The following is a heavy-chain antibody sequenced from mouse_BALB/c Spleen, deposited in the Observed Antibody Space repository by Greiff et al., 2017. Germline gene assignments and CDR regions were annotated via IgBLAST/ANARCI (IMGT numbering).Heavy chain of an antibody. J-gene: IGHJ2*01. CDR3: ARRWLLPYFDY. CDR1: GYTFSSYW. Sequence: VKLQESGAELMKPGASVKISCKATGYTFSSYWIEWVKQRPGHGLEWIGEILPGSGSTNYNEKFKGKATFTADTSSNTAYMQLSSLTSEDSAVYYCARRWLLPYFDYWGQGTTLTVSS. CDR2: ILPGSGST. V-gene: IGHV1-9*01. D-gene: IGHD2-3*01.